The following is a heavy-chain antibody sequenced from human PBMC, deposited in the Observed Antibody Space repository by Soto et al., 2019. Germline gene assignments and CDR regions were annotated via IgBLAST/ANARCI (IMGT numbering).Heavy chain of an antibody. CDR3: ARGGGSGSSRPSAYYYGMDV. CDR2: IIPILGTA. J-gene: IGHJ6*02. Sequence: GVSVKVSCKASGGTFSSYAMSWVRQAPGQGLEWMGGIIPILGTANYAQRFQGRVTITADESTSTAYMELSSLRSEDTAVYYCARGGGSGSSRPSAYYYGMDVWGQGTKGTVSS. V-gene: IGHV1-69*13. CDR1: GGTFSSYA. D-gene: IGHD3-10*01.